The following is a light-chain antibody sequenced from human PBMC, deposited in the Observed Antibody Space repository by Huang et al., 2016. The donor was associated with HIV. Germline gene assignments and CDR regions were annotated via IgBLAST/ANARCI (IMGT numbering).Light chain of an antibody. V-gene: IGKV4-1*01. CDR3: QHYYTTPYT. J-gene: IGKJ2*01. CDR2: WAS. Sequence: DIVLTQSPDSLAVSLGERATINCKSSQRVLSSSNNKNYLAWYQQKPGQPPKLLISWASTRESGVPDRFSGSGSGTDFTLTISSLQAEDVAGYYCQHYYTTPYTFGQGTKLEIK. CDR1: QRVLSSSNNKNY.